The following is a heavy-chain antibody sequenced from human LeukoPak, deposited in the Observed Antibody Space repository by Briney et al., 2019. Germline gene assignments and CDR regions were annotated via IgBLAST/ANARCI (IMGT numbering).Heavy chain of an antibody. Sequence: GGSLRLSCAASGFTFDDYGMSWVRQAPGKGLEWVSGINWNGGSTGYADSVKGRFTISRDNAKNSLYLQMNSLRAEDMALYYCARGDYDSSGYYANTIAFDYWGQGTLVTVSS. CDR3: ARGDYDSSGYYANTIAFDY. V-gene: IGHV3-20*04. CDR2: INWNGGST. D-gene: IGHD3-22*01. CDR1: GFTFDDYG. J-gene: IGHJ4*02.